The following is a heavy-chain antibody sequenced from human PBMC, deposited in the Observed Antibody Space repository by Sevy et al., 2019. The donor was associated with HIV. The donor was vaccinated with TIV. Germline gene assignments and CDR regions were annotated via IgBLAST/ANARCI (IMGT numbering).Heavy chain of an antibody. CDR2: ISAYSGNT. CDR1: GYTFTSYG. V-gene: IGHV1-18*01. Sequence: ASVKVSCKASGYTFTSYGINCVRQAPGQGLEWMGWISAYSGNTNYAQNLQGRVTMTTDTFTSTAYMELRSLTSDDTAVYYCARDQYDSSGYYYSYYGMDVWGQGTTVTVSS. D-gene: IGHD3-22*01. CDR3: ARDQYDSSGYYYSYYGMDV. J-gene: IGHJ6*02.